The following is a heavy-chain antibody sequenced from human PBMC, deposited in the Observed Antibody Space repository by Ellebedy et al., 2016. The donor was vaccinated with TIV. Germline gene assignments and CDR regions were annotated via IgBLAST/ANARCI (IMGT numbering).Heavy chain of an antibody. CDR3: ARRSSYWSALDF. CDR2: IYYDGST. CDR1: GGSISITSYY. V-gene: IGHV4-39*01. D-gene: IGHD6-19*01. Sequence: MPSETLSLTCTVSGGSISITSYYWGWIRQPQGKGLEWIGSIYYDGSTYYNPSLKSRVTISKDTSKNQFSLKLTSVTAADTAVYYCARRSSYWSALDFWGQGTLATVSS. J-gene: IGHJ4*02.